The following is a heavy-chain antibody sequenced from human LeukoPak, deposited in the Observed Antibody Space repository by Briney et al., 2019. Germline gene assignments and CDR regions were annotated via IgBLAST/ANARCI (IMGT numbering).Heavy chain of an antibody. V-gene: IGHV3-23*01. CDR3: ARDRTPIAVAGTRGYNWFDP. Sequence: GGSLRLSCAASGFTFSSYAMSWVRQAPGKGLEWVSAISGSGGSTYYADSVKGRFTISRDNSKNTLYLQMNSLRAEDTAVYYCARDRTPIAVAGTRGYNWFDPWGQGTLVTVSS. CDR2: ISGSGGST. D-gene: IGHD6-19*01. CDR1: GFTFSSYA. J-gene: IGHJ5*02.